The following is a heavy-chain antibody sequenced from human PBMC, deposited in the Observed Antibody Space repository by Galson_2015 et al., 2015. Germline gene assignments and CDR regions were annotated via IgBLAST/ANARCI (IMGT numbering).Heavy chain of an antibody. V-gene: IGHV3-11*06. CDR1: GFTFSDYY. CDR2: ISSSSSYT. D-gene: IGHD3-10*01. Sequence: SLRLSCAASGFTFSDYYMSWIRQAPGKGLEWVSYISSSSSYTNYADSVKGRFTISRDNAKNSLYLQMNSLRAEDTAVYYCAREIYGSGSLRDYWGQGTLVTVSS. J-gene: IGHJ4*02. CDR3: AREIYGSGSLRDY.